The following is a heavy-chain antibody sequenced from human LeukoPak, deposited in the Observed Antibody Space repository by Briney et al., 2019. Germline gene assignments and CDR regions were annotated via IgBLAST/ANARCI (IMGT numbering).Heavy chain of an antibody. J-gene: IGHJ4*02. V-gene: IGHV4-39*07. Sequence: SETLSLTCAVSGGSISSGGYYWGWIRQPPGKGLEWIGSVYYSGGTYYNPSLKSRVTISLDTSKNQFSLRLSSVTAADTAVYYRAREYWGYCSSTSCYTPFDYWAREPWSPSPQ. CDR1: GGSISSGGYY. D-gene: IGHD2-2*02. CDR2: VYYSGGT. CDR3: AREYWGYCSSTSCYTPFDY.